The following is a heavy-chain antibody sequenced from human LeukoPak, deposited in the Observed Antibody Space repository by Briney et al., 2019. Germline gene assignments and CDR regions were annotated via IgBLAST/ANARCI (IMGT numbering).Heavy chain of an antibody. CDR1: GFTLSNYW. D-gene: IGHD3-16*01. CDR3: AMGKNTYVN. J-gene: IGHJ4*02. V-gene: IGHV3-7*01. Sequence: PGGSLRLSCAASGFTLSNYWMTWVRQAPGKGLEWVANIKPDGSEKYHVDSVKGRFTISGDNAKNSLSLQMNSLRADDTAVYYCAMGKNTYVNWGQGTLVTVSS. CDR2: IKPDGSEK.